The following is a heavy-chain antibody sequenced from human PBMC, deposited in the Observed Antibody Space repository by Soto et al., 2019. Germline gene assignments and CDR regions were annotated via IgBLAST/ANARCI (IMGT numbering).Heavy chain of an antibody. V-gene: IGHV2-5*01. CDR3: AHSPQGYDFWSGFGTNNWFDP. D-gene: IGHD3-3*01. J-gene: IGHJ5*02. CDR1: GFSLSTSGVG. CDR2: IYWNDDK. Sequence: QITLKESGPTLVKPTQTLTLTCTFSGFSLSTSGVGVGWIRQPPGKALEWLALIYWNDDKRYSPSLKSRLIITKDTSKNQVVLTMTNMDPVDTATYYCAHSPQGYDFWSGFGTNNWFDPWGQGTLVTVSS.